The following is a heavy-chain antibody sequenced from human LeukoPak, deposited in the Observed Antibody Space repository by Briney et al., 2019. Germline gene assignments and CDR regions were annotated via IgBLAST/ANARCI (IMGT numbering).Heavy chain of an antibody. J-gene: IGHJ4*02. V-gene: IGHV3-23*01. D-gene: IGHD3-22*01. CDR1: GFTFSSYA. CDR2: ISDSGDNT. CDR3: AKGSYYDSSGSFYFDY. Sequence: GSLRLSCAASGFTFSSYAMSRVRQAPGKGLEWVSGISDSGDNTYYADSVKGRFTISRDNSKNTLYVQVNSLGTEDTAAYYCAKGSYYDSSGSFYFDYWGQGTLVTVSS.